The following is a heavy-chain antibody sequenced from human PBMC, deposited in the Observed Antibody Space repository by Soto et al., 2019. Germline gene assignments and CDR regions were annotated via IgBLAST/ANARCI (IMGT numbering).Heavy chain of an antibody. V-gene: IGHV3-23*01. D-gene: IGHD6-13*01. CDR1: GFTFSSYA. CDR2: ISGGGGST. J-gene: IGHJ5*02. Sequence: GGSLRLSCAASGFTFSSYAMSWVRQAPGEGLEWVSAISGGGGSTYYADSVKGRFTISRDNSKNTLYLQMNSLRAEDTAVYYCAKAGIAAAAAWFDPWGQGTLVTVSS. CDR3: AKAGIAAAAAWFDP.